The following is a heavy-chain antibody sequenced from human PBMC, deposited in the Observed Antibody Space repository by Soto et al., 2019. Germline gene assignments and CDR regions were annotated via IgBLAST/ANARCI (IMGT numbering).Heavy chain of an antibody. J-gene: IGHJ4*02. CDR1: GFSFSSYA. CDR3: AKGYAYFDY. V-gene: IGHV3-23*01. D-gene: IGHD2-15*01. CDR2: ISASSSSS. Sequence: GGSLRLSCAASGFSFSSYAMGWVRQAPGKGLEWVSTISASSSSSYHPDSVKGRFAISRDNSKNTLYLQMNSLRAEDTAVYYCAKGYAYFDYWGLGTQVTVSS.